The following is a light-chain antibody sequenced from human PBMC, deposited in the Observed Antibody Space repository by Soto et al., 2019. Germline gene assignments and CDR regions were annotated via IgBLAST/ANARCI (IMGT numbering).Light chain of an antibody. CDR2: LNSDGSH. V-gene: IGLV4-69*01. J-gene: IGLJ2*01. CDR3: QTWGTGIVI. CDR1: SGHNNYA. Sequence: QLVLTQSPSASASLGASVKLTCTLSSGHNNYAIAWHQQQPEKGPRHLMKLNSDGSHSKGGGIPARFSGSSSGAERYLTISRLQSEDEADYYCQTWGTGIVIFGGGTKLTVL.